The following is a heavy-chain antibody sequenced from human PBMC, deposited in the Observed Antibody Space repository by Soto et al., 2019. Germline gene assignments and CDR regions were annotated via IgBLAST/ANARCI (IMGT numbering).Heavy chain of an antibody. V-gene: IGHV4-30-4*01. CDR3: ARGYSGYDSYFDY. CDR2: IYYSGST. D-gene: IGHD5-12*01. J-gene: IGHJ4*02. CDR1: GGSISSGDYY. Sequence: QVQLQESGPGLVKPSQTLSLTCTVSGGSISSGDYYWSWIRQPPGKGLAWIGYIYYSGSTYYNPSLKRRVTISVDTSKNQFSLKLSSVTAADTAVYYCARGYSGYDSYFDYWGQGTLVTVSS.